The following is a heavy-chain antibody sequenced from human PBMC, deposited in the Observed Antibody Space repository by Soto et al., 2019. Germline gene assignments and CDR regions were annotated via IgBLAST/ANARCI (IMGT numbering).Heavy chain of an antibody. CDR1: GFTFISYA. D-gene: IGHD6-6*01. J-gene: IGHJ4*02. CDR2: ISGSGGST. CDR3: AKDEQGSFDY. V-gene: IGHV3-23*01. Sequence: PGGSLRLSCAASGFTFISYAMSWGRQAPGKGLEWVSAISGSGGSTYYADSVKGRFTISRDNSKNTLYLQMNSLRAEDTAVYYCAKDEQGSFDYWGQGTLVTVSS.